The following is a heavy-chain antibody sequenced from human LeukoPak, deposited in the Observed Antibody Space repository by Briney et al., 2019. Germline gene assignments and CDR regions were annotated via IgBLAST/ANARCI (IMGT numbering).Heavy chain of an antibody. J-gene: IGHJ4*02. V-gene: IGHV1-8*03. CDR3: ARRPPRYGDYSPRRYYFDY. D-gene: IGHD4-17*01. Sequence: ASVKVSCKASGYTFTSYDINWVRQATGQGLEWMGWMNPNSGNTGYAQKFQGRVTITRNNSINTVYMEMSTLRSADTAVYYCARRPPRYGDYSPRRYYFDYWGEGTLVTVSS. CDR1: GYTFTSYD. CDR2: MNPNSGNT.